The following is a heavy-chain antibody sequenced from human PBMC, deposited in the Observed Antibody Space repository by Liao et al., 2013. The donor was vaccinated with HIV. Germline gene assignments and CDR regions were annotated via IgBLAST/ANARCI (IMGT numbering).Heavy chain of an antibody. D-gene: IGHD3-3*01. CDR3: ARGRYDFWSGYYEDY. V-gene: IGHV4-30-4*08. CDR1: GGSITSGGHY. Sequence: QVQLQESGPGLVKPSQTLSLTCTVSGGSITSGGHYWSWIRQPPGKGLEWIGYIYYSGSTYYNPSLKSRVAISVDTSKNQFSLKLSSVTAADTAVYYCARGRYDFWSGYYEDYWGQGTLVTSPQ. J-gene: IGHJ4*02. CDR2: IYYSGST.